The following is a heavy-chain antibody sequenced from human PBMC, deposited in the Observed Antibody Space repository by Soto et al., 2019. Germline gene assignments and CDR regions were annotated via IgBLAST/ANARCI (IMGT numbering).Heavy chain of an antibody. J-gene: IGHJ4*02. V-gene: IGHV4-39*01. Sequence: KTSETLSLTCTVSGGSISSSSYYWGWIRQPPGKGLEWIGSIYYSGSTYYNPSLKSRVTISVDTSKNQFSLKLSSVTAADTAVYYCARLRIAAAGTEFDYWGQGTLVTVSS. D-gene: IGHD6-13*01. CDR2: IYYSGST. CDR1: GGSISSSSYY. CDR3: ARLRIAAAGTEFDY.